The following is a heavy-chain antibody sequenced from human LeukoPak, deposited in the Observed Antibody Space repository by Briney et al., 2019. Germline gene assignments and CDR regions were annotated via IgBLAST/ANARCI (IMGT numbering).Heavy chain of an antibody. CDR1: GDSISTGSYY. J-gene: IGHJ2*01. CDR3: ARTLLPSGGFWYFDL. V-gene: IGHV4-61*02. Sequence: SETLSLTCTVSGDSISTGSYYWSWIRQPAGRGLEWIGRIYTSGSTKYNPPLKSRVTISLDASKNQFSLKLSSVTAADTAVYYCARTLLPSGGFWYFDLWGRGTLVTVSS. CDR2: IYTSGST. D-gene: IGHD3-10*01.